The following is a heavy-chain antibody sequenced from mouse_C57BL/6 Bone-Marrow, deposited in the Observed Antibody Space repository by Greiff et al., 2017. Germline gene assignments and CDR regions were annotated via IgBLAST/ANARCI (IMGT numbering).Heavy chain of an antibody. Sequence: AQLQQPGAELVKPGASVKLSCKASGYPFTSYWMHWVKQRPGRGLEWSGRIDPNSGGTKYNEKFKSKATLTVDKPSSTAYMQLSILTSEDSAVYYCARLGYYYGSEYYFDYWGQGTTLTVSS. D-gene: IGHD1-1*01. CDR1: GYPFTSYW. V-gene: IGHV1-72*01. CDR2: IDPNSGGT. J-gene: IGHJ2*01. CDR3: ARLGYYYGSEYYFDY.